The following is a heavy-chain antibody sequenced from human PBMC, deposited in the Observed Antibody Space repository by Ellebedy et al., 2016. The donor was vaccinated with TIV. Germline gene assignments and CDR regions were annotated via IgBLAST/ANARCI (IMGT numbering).Heavy chain of an antibody. Sequence: AASVKVSCKASGGIFSSYGISWVRQAPGQGLEWMGGIIPILAKANYAQRFQGRVTITSDESTYTAYMELSSLRPDDTAVYYCARDRTNHQFDYWGQGTLLSVS. V-gene: IGHV1-69*10. CDR3: ARDRTNHQFDY. D-gene: IGHD1-14*01. J-gene: IGHJ4*02. CDR1: GGIFSSYG. CDR2: IIPILAKA.